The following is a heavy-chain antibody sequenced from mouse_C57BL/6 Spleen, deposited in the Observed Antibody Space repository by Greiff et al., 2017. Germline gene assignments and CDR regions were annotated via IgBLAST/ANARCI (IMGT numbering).Heavy chain of an antibody. CDR3: ARKGDGNYDYFDY. CDR2: IWSGGST. J-gene: IGHJ2*01. V-gene: IGHV2-2*01. Sequence: VQGVESGPGLVQPSQSLSITCTVSGFSLTSYGVHWVRQSPGKGLEWLGVIWSGGSTDYNAAFISRLSISKDNSKSQVFFKMNSLQADDTAIYYCARKGDGNYDYFDYWGQGTTLTVSS. D-gene: IGHD2-1*01. CDR1: GFSLTSYG.